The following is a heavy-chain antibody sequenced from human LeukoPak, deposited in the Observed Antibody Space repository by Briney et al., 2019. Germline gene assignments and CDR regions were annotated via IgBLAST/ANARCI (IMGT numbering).Heavy chain of an antibody. V-gene: IGHV1-69*04. CDR2: IIPILGIA. J-gene: IGHJ4*02. CDR1: GGTFSSYA. Sequence: ASVNVSCKASGGTFSSYAISWVRQAPGQGLEWMGRIIPILGIANYAQKFQGRVTITADKSTSTAYMELSSLRSEDTAVYYCARERSSVTTRRLSSYVDYWGQGTLVTVSS. CDR3: ARERSSVTTRRLSSYVDY. D-gene: IGHD4-17*01.